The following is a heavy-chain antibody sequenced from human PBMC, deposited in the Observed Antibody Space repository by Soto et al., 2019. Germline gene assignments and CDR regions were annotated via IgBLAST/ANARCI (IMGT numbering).Heavy chain of an antibody. CDR1: GYTFTSYY. CDR2: INPSGGST. CDR3: ARVFTTGTTPLDAFDI. J-gene: IGHJ3*02. D-gene: IGHD1-1*01. V-gene: IGHV1-46*03. Sequence: ASVKVSCKASGYTFTSYYMHWVRQAPGQGLEWMGIINPSGGSTSYAQKFQGRVTMTRDTSTSTVYMELSSLRSEDTAVYYCARVFTTGTTPLDAFDIWGQGTMVTVSS.